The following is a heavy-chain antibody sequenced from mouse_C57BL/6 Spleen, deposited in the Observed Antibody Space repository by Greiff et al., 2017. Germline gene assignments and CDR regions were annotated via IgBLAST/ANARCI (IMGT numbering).Heavy chain of an antibody. V-gene: IGHV1-4*01. CDR1: GYTFTSYT. CDR3: AHHEVSVYDGYCADY. CDR2: INPSSGYT. Sequence: QVQLKESGAELARPGASVKMSCKASGYTFTSYTMHWVKQRPGQGLEWIGYINPSSGYTKYNQKFKDKATLTADKSSSTAYMQLSSLTSEDSAVYYCAHHEVSVYDGYCADYWGQGTTLTVSS. D-gene: IGHD2-3*01. J-gene: IGHJ2*01.